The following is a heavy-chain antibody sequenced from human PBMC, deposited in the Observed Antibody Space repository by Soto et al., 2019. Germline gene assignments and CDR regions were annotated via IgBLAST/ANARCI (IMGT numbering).Heavy chain of an antibody. D-gene: IGHD3-10*01. J-gene: IGHJ4*02. Sequence: EVQLVESGGGLIQPGGSLRLSCAVSGFTVSNNYMSWVRQAPGKGLEGVSVIYSGGYTAYGDSVKGRFTISRDNSKNTIYLQRNGLGAADAAVFFGGARAGGGGYWGQGTLVTVSS. V-gene: IGHV3-53*01. CDR3: GARAGGGGY. CDR2: IYSGGYT. CDR1: GFTVSNNY.